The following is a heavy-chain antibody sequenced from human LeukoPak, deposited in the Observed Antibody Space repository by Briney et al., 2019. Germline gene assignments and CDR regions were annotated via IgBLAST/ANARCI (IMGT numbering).Heavy chain of an antibody. D-gene: IGHD3-10*01. CDR1: GFTFSDYT. CDR2: IRSSGLYT. Sequence: GGSLRLSCAASGFTFSDYTMNWVRQAPGKGLEWVSSIRSSGLYTYYADSVKGRFTISRDNAKNSLYLQMNSLTAEDTAVYYCARASSIDYWGQGTLEPSPQ. J-gene: IGHJ4*02. CDR3: ARASSIDY. V-gene: IGHV3-21*01.